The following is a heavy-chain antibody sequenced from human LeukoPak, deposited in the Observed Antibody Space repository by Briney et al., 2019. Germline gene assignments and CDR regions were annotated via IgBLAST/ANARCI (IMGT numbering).Heavy chain of an antibody. Sequence: SETLSLTCTVSGGSISSSSYYWGWIRQPPGKGLEWIGSIYYSGSTYYNPSLKSRVTISVDTSKNQFSLKLSSVTAADTAVYYCARETTNLNWFDPWGQGTLVTVSS. CDR3: ARETTNLNWFDP. CDR1: GGSISSSSYY. D-gene: IGHD4-11*01. CDR2: IYYSGST. J-gene: IGHJ5*02. V-gene: IGHV4-39*07.